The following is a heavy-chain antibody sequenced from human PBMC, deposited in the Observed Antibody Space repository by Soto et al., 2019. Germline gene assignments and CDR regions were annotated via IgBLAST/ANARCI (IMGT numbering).Heavy chain of an antibody. CDR1: GFTFSSYA. CDR2: ISGSGGST. CDR3: ATEPLGIAADGGYFDY. J-gene: IGHJ4*02. V-gene: IGHV3-23*01. D-gene: IGHD6-13*01. Sequence: GGSLRLSCAASGFTFSSYAMSWVRQAPGKGLEWVSAISGSGGSTYYADSVKGRFTISRDNSKNTLYLQMNSLRAEDTAVYYCATEPLGIAADGGYFDYWGQGTLVTVSS.